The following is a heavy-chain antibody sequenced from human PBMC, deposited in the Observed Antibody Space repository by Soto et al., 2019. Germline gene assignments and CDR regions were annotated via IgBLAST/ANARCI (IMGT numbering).Heavy chain of an antibody. Sequence: ETLSLSCTFSGGSTRSDYWSWIRQSPGKGLGWVGCVHYTGITNYNPSLKSRVTMSADRSEEQFSLKLNSVTAADTALYYCEGYCSGTIWYLGALGTFD. CDR2: VHYTGIT. CDR1: GGSTRSDY. V-gene: IGHV4-59*01. CDR3: EGYCSGTIWYLGALGTFD. J-gene: IGHJ3*02. D-gene: IGHD2-15*01.